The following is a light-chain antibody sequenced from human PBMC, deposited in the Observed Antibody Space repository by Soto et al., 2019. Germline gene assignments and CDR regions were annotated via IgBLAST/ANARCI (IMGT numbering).Light chain of an antibody. V-gene: IGKV3-20*01. CDR2: GAS. CDR3: QQYGASTPT. CDR1: QRVSSNY. Sequence: VLTQSPDTLSLSPGERATLSCRASQRVSSNYLAWYQQKPGQAPRLPISGASSRAAGIPDRFTGSGSETDFTLTTSRLEPDDFAMYHCQQYGASTPTFGQGTKVDIX. J-gene: IGKJ1*01.